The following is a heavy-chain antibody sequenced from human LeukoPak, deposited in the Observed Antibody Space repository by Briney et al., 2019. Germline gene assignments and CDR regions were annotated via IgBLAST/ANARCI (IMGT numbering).Heavy chain of an antibody. J-gene: IGHJ4*02. CDR1: GFTFSSYS. D-gene: IGHD6-13*01. CDR2: ISSSSSTI. Sequence: GGSLGLSCAASGFTFSSYSMNWVRQAPGKGLEWVSYISSSSSTIYYADSVKGRFTISRDDAKNSLYLQMNSLRAEDTAVYYCAVLSTSSWFYYWGRGTLVTVSS. CDR3: AVLSTSSWFYY. V-gene: IGHV3-48*04.